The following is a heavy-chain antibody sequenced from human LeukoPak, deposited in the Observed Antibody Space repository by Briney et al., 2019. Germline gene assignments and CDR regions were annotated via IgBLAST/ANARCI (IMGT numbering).Heavy chain of an antibody. J-gene: IGHJ4*02. CDR3: ARGISRVRRYFDY. V-gene: IGHV1-18*01. D-gene: IGHD3-3*02. CDR1: GYTFTSYG. CDR2: ISAYNGNT. Sequence: GASVTVSCKASGYTFTSYGISWVRQAPGQGLEWMGWISAYNGNTNYAQKLQGRVTMTRNTSISTAYMELSSLRSEDTAVYYCARGISRVRRYFDYWGQGTLVTVSS.